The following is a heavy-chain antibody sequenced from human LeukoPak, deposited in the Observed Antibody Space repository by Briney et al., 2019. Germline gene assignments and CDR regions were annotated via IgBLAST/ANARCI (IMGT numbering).Heavy chain of an antibody. D-gene: IGHD6-13*01. CDR2: IYYSGST. CDR1: GGSISSGDYY. Sequence: SETLSLTCTVSGGSISSGDYYWSWIRQPPGTGLEWIGYIYYSGSTYYNPSLKSRVTISVDTSKNQFPLKLSSVTAADTAVYYCIGINSSSWTVDYWGQGTLVTVSS. J-gene: IGHJ4*02. V-gene: IGHV4-30-4*01. CDR3: IGINSSSWTVDY.